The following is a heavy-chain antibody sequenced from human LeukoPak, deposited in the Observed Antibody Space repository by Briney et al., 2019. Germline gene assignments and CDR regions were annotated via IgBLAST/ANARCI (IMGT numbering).Heavy chain of an antibody. CDR2: INHSGST. CDR3: ARDPATFGLGYYYYYMDV. Sequence: SETLSLTCAVYGGSFSGYYWSWIRQPPGKGLEWIGEINHSGSTNYNPSLKSRVTISVDTSKNQFSLKLSSVTAADTAVYYCARDPATFGLGYYYYYMDVWGKGTTVTVSS. D-gene: IGHD3-10*02. CDR1: GGSFSGYY. J-gene: IGHJ6*03. V-gene: IGHV4-34*01.